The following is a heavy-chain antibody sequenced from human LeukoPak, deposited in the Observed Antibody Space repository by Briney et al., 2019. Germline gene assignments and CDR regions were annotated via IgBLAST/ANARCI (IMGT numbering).Heavy chain of an antibody. CDR2: ISGSRGST. V-gene: IGHV3-23*01. CDR1: RFTFSSYA. J-gene: IGHJ4*02. CDR3: AKTKSSGPAGDYFDY. D-gene: IGHD3-22*01. Sequence: PGGSLRLSCTASRFTFSSYAMTWVRQAPGKGLEWVSAISGSRGSTYYADSVKGRFTISRDNSKNTLYLQMNSLRPEDTAVYYCAKTKSSGPAGDYFDYWGQGTLVTVSS.